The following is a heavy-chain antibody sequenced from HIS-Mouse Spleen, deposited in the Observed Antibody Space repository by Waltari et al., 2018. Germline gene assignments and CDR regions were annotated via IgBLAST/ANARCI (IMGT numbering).Heavy chain of an antibody. CDR2: IIPIFGTA. CDR1: GGTFSSYA. Sequence: QVQLVQSGAEVKKPGSSVKVSCKASGGTFSSYAISRVRPAPGKGLGWMGGIIPIFGTANYAQKFQGRVTITADESTSTAYMELSSLRSEDTAVYYCAIIRRIAAAGTSSNYWGQGTLVTVSS. D-gene: IGHD6-13*01. J-gene: IGHJ4*02. V-gene: IGHV1-69*01. CDR3: AIIRRIAAAGTSSNY.